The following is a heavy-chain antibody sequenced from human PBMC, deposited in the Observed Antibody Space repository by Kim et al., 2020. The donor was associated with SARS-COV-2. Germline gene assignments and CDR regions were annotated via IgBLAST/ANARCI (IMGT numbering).Heavy chain of an antibody. D-gene: IGHD1-1*01. V-gene: IGHV3-23*01. CDR3: SKGGTGTYVSDN. J-gene: IGHJ1*01. CDR2: T. Sequence: TYYADFVKGRFTISRDASRNTLYLQMDNLRADDTAIYYCSKGGTGTYVSDNWGQGALVTVSS.